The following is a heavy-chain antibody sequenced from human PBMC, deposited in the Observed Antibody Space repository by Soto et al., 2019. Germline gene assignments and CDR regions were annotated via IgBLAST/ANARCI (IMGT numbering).Heavy chain of an antibody. CDR3: ARQIYDSDTGPNFQYYFDS. V-gene: IGHV5-10-1*01. Sequence: GESLKISCKGSGYSFAGYWITWVRQKPGKGLEWMGRIDPSDSQTYYSPSFRGHVTISATKSITTVFLQWGSLRASDTAMYYCARQIYDSDTGPNFQYYFDSWGQGTPVTVSS. D-gene: IGHD3-22*01. CDR2: IDPSDSQT. J-gene: IGHJ4*02. CDR1: GYSFAGYW.